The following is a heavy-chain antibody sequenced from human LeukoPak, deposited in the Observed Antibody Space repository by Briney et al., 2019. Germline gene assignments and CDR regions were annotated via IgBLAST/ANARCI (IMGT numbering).Heavy chain of an antibody. D-gene: IGHD3-22*01. CDR3: ARDPYDSSGYYYRDAFDI. CDR2: INPNSGGT. Sequence: GASVKVSCKASGYTFTGYYMHWVRQAPGQGLEWMGWINPNSGGTNYAQKFQGRVTMTRDTSISTAYMELSRLRSDDTAVYYCARDPYDSSGYYYRDAFDIWGQGTMVTVSS. J-gene: IGHJ3*02. CDR1: GYTFTGYY. V-gene: IGHV1-2*02.